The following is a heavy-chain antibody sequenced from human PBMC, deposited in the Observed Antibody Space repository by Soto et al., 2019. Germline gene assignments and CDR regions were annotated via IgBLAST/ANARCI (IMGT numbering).Heavy chain of an antibody. J-gene: IGHJ6*02. V-gene: IGHV1-2*02. CDR1: GYTFTGYY. Sequence: GASVKVSCKASGYTFTGYYIHWVRQAPGQGLEWMGWIHPNLGGTDHAQKFQGRVTLTRDTSVNTAYMELRNLTSDDTAIYYCARCRKSVWTGSPMDDYGMDGWGQGTTVTV. CDR2: IHPNLGGT. CDR3: ARCRKSVWTGSPMDDYGMDG. D-gene: IGHD3-3*01.